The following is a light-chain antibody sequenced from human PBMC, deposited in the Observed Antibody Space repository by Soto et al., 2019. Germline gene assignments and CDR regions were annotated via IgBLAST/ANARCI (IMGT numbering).Light chain of an antibody. CDR2: GAS. Sequence: EIVMTQSPATLSVSPGEGATLSCRASQSVSTNLAWYQHIPGQAPRLLIYGASTRATGIPDRFSGSGSGTDFTLTISRLEPEDFAVYYCQQFDRSLPSWTFGQGTKVE. J-gene: IGKJ1*01. V-gene: IGKV3-20*01. CDR3: QQFDRSLPSWT. CDR1: QSVSTN.